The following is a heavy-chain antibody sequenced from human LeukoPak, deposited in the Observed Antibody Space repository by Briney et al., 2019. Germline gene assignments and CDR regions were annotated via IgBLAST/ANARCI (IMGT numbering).Heavy chain of an antibody. CDR1: GFTFDDYG. Sequence: PGGSLRLSCAASGFTFDDYGMTWVRQTPGKGLEWVSTINWNGGSTAYADSVKGRFTISRDNAKNSLYLQMNSLRAEDAAVYCCAKEDCSGGRCYSLHYWGQGTLVTVSS. CDR3: AKEDCSGGRCYSLHY. D-gene: IGHD2-15*01. J-gene: IGHJ4*02. CDR2: INWNGGST. V-gene: IGHV3-20*04.